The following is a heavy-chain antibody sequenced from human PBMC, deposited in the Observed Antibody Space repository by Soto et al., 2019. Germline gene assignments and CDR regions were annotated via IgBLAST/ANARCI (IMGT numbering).Heavy chain of an antibody. D-gene: IGHD1-26*01. CDR3: ARDLDSGSYYFDY. Sequence: APVKVTCKASGYTFSSYGISWVRQAPGQGLEWMGWISAYTGKTNYAQKLQGRVTMTTDTSTSTAYMEVRSLRSDDTAVYYCARDLDSGSYYFDYWGQGTLVTVSS. V-gene: IGHV1-18*04. CDR2: ISAYTGKT. CDR1: GYTFSSYG. J-gene: IGHJ4*02.